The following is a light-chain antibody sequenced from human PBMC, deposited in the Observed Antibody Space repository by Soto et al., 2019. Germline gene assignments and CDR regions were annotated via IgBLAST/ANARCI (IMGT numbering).Light chain of an antibody. CDR2: GNS. Sequence: QSVLTQPPSVSGALGQRVTISCTGSSSNIGAGYGVHWYQQLPGTAPKLLIYGNSNRPSGVPDRFSGSKSGTSASLAITGLQAEDEADYYCQSYDSSLSGSVFGGGTKVTVL. CDR3: QSYDSSLSGSV. V-gene: IGLV1-40*01. CDR1: SSNIGAGYG. J-gene: IGLJ3*02.